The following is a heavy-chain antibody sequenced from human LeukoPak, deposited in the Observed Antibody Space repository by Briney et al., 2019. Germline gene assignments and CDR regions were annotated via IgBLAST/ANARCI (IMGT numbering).Heavy chain of an antibody. CDR3: AKAYFYGSGSYYFDY. Sequence: GGSLRLSCVASGFTFSSYAMTWVRQAPGKGLEWVSTISGSGGSTYYADSVKGRFTISGDNSKNTLYLQMNSLRAEDTAVYYCAKAYFYGSGSYYFDYWGQGTLVTVSS. CDR2: ISGSGGST. J-gene: IGHJ4*02. V-gene: IGHV3-23*01. D-gene: IGHD3-10*01. CDR1: GFTFSSYA.